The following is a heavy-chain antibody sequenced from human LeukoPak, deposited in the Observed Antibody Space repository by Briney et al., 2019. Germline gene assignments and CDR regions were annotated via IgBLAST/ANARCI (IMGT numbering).Heavy chain of an antibody. J-gene: IGHJ4*02. CDR2: INHSGST. V-gene: IGHV4-34*01. CDR3: ARGRPIAGAVLNLDY. CDR1: GGSFSGYY. D-gene: IGHD6-13*01. Sequence: SETLSLTCAVYGGSFSGYYWSWIRQPPGKGLEWIGEINHSGSTNYNPSLKSRVTISVDTSKNQFSLKLSFVTAADTAVYYCARGRPIAGAVLNLDYWGQGTLVTVSS.